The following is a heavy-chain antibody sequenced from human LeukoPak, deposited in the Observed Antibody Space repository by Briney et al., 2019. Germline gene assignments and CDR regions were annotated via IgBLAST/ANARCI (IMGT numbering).Heavy chain of an antibody. CDR1: GFTFSSSV. D-gene: IGHD6-13*01. CDR2: ISNNGGYT. V-gene: IGHV3-23*01. Sequence: GGSLRLSCAASGFTFSSSVMSWVRQAPGKGLEWVSAISNNGGYTYYADSVQGRFTISRDNSKSTLCLQMNSLRAEDTAVYYCAGSDSWYTLDYWGQGTLVTVSS. CDR3: AGSDSWYTLDY. J-gene: IGHJ4*02.